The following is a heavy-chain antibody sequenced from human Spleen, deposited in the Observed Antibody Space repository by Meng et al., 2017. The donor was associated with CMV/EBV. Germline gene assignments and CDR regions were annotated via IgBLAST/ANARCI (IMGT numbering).Heavy chain of an antibody. D-gene: IGHD1-26*01. V-gene: IGHV3-30*04. J-gene: IGHJ4*02. Sequence: GESLKISCAASGFTFSSYAMHWVRQAPGKGLEWVAVISYDGSNKYYADSVKGRFTISRDNSKNTLYLQMNNLRAEDTAIYYCAKVRRASGNYFDYWGQGTLVTVSS. CDR1: GFTFSSYA. CDR2: ISYDGSNK. CDR3: AKVRRASGNYFDY.